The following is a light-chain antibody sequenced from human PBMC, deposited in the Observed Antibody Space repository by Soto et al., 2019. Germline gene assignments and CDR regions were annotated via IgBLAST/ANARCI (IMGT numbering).Light chain of an antibody. CDR1: QGISSY. CDR3: QQANSFPLT. CDR2: AAS. Sequence: IQLTQSPSSLSASVGDRVTLTCRASQGISSYLVWFQQRPGKVPKRLIYAASSLQSGVPSRFSGSGSGTDFTLTISSLQPEDFATYYCQQANSFPLTFGGGTKVDIK. J-gene: IGKJ4*01. V-gene: IGKV1-12*01.